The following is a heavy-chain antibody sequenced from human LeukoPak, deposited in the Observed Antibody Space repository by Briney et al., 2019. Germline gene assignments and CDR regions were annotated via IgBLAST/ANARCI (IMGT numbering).Heavy chain of an antibody. J-gene: IGHJ4*02. CDR2: ILYDGSNK. CDR3: ARDSLSDIVATITNYFDY. Sequence: GGSLRLSCAASGFTFSSYAMHWVRQAPGKGLEWVAVILYDGSNKYYADSVKGRFTISRDNSKNTLYLQMNSLRAEDTAVYYCARDSLSDIVATITNYFDYWGQGTLVTVSS. V-gene: IGHV3-30-3*01. CDR1: GFTFSSYA. D-gene: IGHD5-12*01.